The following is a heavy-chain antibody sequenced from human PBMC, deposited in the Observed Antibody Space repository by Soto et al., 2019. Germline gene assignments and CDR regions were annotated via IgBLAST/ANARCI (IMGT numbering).Heavy chain of an antibody. J-gene: IGHJ5*02. CDR2: IIPIFGTA. D-gene: IGHD3-10*01. CDR1: GCTFSSYA. V-gene: IGHV1-69*13. CDR3: ARTPIMVRGVIINWFDP. Sequence: SLKVSCKSSGCTFSSYAISWVRQAPGKGLEWMGGIIPIFGTANYAQKFQGRVTITADESTSTAYMELSSLRSEDTAVYYCARTPIMVRGVIINWFDPWGQGTLVTVSS.